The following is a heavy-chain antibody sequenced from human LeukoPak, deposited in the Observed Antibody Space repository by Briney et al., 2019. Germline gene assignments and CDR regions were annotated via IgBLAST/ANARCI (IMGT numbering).Heavy chain of an antibody. CDR2: IIPIFGTA. CDR3: ARDRCSSSNCYSFVY. J-gene: IGHJ4*02. Sequence: ASVKVSCKASGGTFSSYAISWVRQAPGQGLEWMGGIIPIFGTADYAQKFQGRVTITADESTSTAYMELSSLRSEDTAVYYCARDRCSSSNCYSFVYWGQGTLVTVSS. D-gene: IGHD2-2*02. CDR1: GGTFSSYA. V-gene: IGHV1-69*13.